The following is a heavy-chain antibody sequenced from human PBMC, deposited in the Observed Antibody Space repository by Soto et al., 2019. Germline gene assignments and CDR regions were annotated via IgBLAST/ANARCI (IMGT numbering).Heavy chain of an antibody. D-gene: IGHD6-13*01. CDR1: GYSFAGYW. CDR3: ARRHAADYYYYGMDV. J-gene: IGHJ6*02. V-gene: IGHV5-10-1*01. CDR2: IDPSDSQT. Sequence: GESLKISCKGSGYSFAGYWITWARQKPGKGLEWMGRIDPSDSQTYYSPSFRGHVTISVTKSITTVFLQWSSLRASNTAMYYCARRHAADYYYYGMDVWGQGTTVTVSS.